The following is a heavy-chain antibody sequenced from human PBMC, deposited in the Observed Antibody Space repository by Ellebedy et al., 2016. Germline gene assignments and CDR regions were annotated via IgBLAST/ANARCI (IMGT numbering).Heavy chain of an antibody. CDR2: IYYSGST. J-gene: IGHJ6*02. CDR1: GGSFSSGSYY. D-gene: IGHD3-10*01. Sequence: GSLRLSXTVSGGSFSSGSYYWSWIRQPPGKGLEWIGYIYYSGSTNYNPSLKSRVTISVDTSKNQFSLKLSSVTAADTAVYYCARDRGVRGVIGYYYYGMDVWGQGTTVTVSS. CDR3: ARDRGVRGVIGYYYYGMDV. V-gene: IGHV4-61*01.